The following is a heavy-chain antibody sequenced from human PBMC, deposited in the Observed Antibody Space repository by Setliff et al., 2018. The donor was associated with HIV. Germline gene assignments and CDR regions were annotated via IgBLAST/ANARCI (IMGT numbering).Heavy chain of an antibody. CDR1: GGSFSGYY. J-gene: IGHJ4*02. V-gene: IGHV4-34*01. Sequence: SETLSLTCAVYGGSFSGYYWSWIRQPPGKGLEWIGEINHSGSTNYNASLKSRVTLSVDTSKNQFSLKLTSVTAADTAVYYCARHEPYSSGWFVDYWGQGTLVTVSS. D-gene: IGHD6-19*01. CDR2: INHSGST. CDR3: ARHEPYSSGWFVDY.